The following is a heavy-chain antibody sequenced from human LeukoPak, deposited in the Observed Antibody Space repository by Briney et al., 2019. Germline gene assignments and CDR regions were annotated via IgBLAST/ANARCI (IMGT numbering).Heavy chain of an antibody. CDR3: ARDTYSSSWYWYGMDV. D-gene: IGHD6-13*01. CDR2: INTNTGNP. Sequence: GASVNVSCKASGYTFTSYAMNWVRQAPGQGLEWMGWINTNTGNPTYAQGFTGRFVFSLDTSVSTAYLQISSLKAEDTAVYYCARDTYSSSWYWYGMDVWGQGTTVTVSS. J-gene: IGHJ6*02. CDR1: GYTFTSYA. V-gene: IGHV7-4-1*02.